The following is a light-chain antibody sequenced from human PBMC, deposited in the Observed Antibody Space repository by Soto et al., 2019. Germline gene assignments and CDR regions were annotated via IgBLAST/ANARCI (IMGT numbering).Light chain of an antibody. CDR1: QNVLFSSNDKNY. CDR2: GAS. CDR3: QQYNNWPRT. Sequence: DLLLTPSPYSLSVSLGERATISCKSSQNVLFSSNDKNYLAWYQHQPGQAPRLLIYGASTRATGIPARFSGSGSGTEFTLTISSLQSEDFAVYYCQQYNNWPRTFGQGTKVDIK. V-gene: IGKV4-1*01. J-gene: IGKJ1*01.